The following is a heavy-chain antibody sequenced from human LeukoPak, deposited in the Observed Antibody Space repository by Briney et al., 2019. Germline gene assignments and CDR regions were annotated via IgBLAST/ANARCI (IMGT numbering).Heavy chain of an antibody. D-gene: IGHD2-15*01. V-gene: IGHV1-69*05. CDR1: GGSFSTYP. Sequence: ASVKVSCEASGGSFSTYPISWVRHAPGQGLEWMGGIIPMFNTVDYAQKFLGRVTITTDESTGTAFMELSSLRSEDTAVYYCATGSVTSVTPLHYWGQGTLVTVSS. J-gene: IGHJ4*02. CDR2: IIPMFNTV. CDR3: ATGSVTSVTPLHY.